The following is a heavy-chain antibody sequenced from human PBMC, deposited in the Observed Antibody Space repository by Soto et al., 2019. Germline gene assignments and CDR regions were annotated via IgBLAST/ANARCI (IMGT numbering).Heavy chain of an antibody. J-gene: IGHJ4*02. CDR3: ARDHHRYSGYDYVDY. D-gene: IGHD5-12*01. Sequence: GGSLRLSCAASGFPFSDYYMSWIRQAPGKGLEWVSYISSSSSYTNYADSVKGRFTISRDNAKNSLYLQMNSLRAEDTAVYYCARDHHRYSGYDYVDYWGQGTLVTVPQ. CDR2: ISSSSSYT. CDR1: GFPFSDYY. V-gene: IGHV3-11*05.